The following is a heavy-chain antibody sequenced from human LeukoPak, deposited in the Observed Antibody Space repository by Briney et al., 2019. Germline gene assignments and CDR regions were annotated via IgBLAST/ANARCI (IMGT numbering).Heavy chain of an antibody. V-gene: IGHV4-39*01. CDR3: ARHGGWWLRRAVFDY. CDR2: INHSGST. Sequence: PSETLSLTCTVSGGSISSSSYYWGGIRQPPGKGLEWIGEINHSGSTNYNPSLKSRVTISVDTSKNQFSLKLSSVTAADTAVYYCARHGGWWLRRAVFDYWGQGTLVTVSS. J-gene: IGHJ4*02. CDR1: GGSISSSSYY. D-gene: IGHD5-12*01.